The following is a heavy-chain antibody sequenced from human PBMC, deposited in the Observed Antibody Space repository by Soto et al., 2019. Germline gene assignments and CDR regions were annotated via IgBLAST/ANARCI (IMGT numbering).Heavy chain of an antibody. D-gene: IGHD4-17*01. V-gene: IGHV3-21*01. J-gene: IGHJ4*02. CDR2: ISSSSSYI. Sequence: EVQLVESGGGLVKPGGSLRLSCAASGFTFSSYSMNWVRQAPGKGLEWVSSISSSSSYIYYADSVKGRFTISRDNAKNSLYLQMNSLRAEDTAVYYCARDYLYGDDGFDGFAYWGQGTLVTVSS. CDR1: GFTFSSYS. CDR3: ARDYLYGDDGFDGFAY.